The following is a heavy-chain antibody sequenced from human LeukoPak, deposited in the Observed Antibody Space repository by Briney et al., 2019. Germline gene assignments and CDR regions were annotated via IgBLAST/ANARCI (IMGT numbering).Heavy chain of an antibody. CDR2: IKSKTDGGTT. D-gene: IGHD2-21*02. CDR3: TPGSSYCGGDCYLS. V-gene: IGHV3-15*01. J-gene: IGHJ3*01. Sequence: KSGGSLRLSCAASGFIFSNAWMNWVRQAPGKGLEWVGRIKSKTDGGTTDYAAPVKGRFTISRDDSKNTLYLEMNSLKTEDAAVYYCTPGSSYCGGDCYLSWGQGTRVTVSS. CDR1: GFIFSNAW.